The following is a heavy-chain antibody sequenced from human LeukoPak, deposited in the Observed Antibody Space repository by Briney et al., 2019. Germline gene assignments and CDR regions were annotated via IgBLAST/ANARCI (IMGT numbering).Heavy chain of an antibody. J-gene: IGHJ5*02. Sequence: SGGSLRLSCAASGFTFSSYAMSWVRQAPGKGLESVANIKQDRSEKYYVDSVKGRFTISRDNAKKSLYLQMSSLRAEDTAVYYCARDAEVGTLFGVLSRYNWFDPWGQGALVTVSS. CDR3: ARDAEVGTLFGVLSRYNWFDP. CDR1: GFTFSSYA. V-gene: IGHV3-7*01. CDR2: IKQDRSEK. D-gene: IGHD3-3*01.